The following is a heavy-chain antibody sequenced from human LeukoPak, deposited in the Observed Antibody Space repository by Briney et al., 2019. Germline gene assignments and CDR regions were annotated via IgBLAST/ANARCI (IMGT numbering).Heavy chain of an antibody. CDR1: GYTFTSYD. D-gene: IGHD3-22*01. Sequence: ASVKVSCKASGYTFTSYDINWVRQATGQGLEWMGWMNPNSGNTGYAQKFQGRVTITRNTSISTAYMELSSLRSEDTAVYYCAPRFRYSESGRYYYGVAFDLWGQGTMVTVSS. V-gene: IGHV1-8*03. CDR3: APRFRYSESGRYYYGVAFDL. J-gene: IGHJ3*01. CDR2: MNPNSGNT.